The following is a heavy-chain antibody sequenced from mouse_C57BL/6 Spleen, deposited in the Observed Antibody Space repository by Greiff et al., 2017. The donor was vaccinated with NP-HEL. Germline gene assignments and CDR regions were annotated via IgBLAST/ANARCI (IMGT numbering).Heavy chain of an antibody. V-gene: IGHV1-52*01. CDR3: ARRVIYYGYDGGYFDY. J-gene: IGHJ2*01. D-gene: IGHD2-2*01. CDR1: GYTFTSYW. Sequence: VQLQQSGAELVRPGSSVKLSCKASGYTFTSYWMHWVKQRPIQGLEWIGNIDPSNSETHYNQKFKDKATLTVDKSSSTAYMQLSSLTSEDSAVYYCARRVIYYGYDGGYFDYWGQGTTLTVSS. CDR2: IDPSNSET.